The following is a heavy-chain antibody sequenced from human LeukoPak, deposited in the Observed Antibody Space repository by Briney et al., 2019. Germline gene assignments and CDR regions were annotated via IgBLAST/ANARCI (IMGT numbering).Heavy chain of an antibody. CDR1: GFIFSNYW. CDR2: ISENGGTT. Sequence: GGSLRLSCVASGFIFSNYWMSWVRQAPGKGLEWVSGISENGGTTYYADSVRGRFIIFRDNSKNTLYLQMNSLRAEDTAVYYCARSTVDTAMVPSLFDYWGQGTLVTVSS. V-gene: IGHV3-23*01. J-gene: IGHJ4*02. CDR3: ARSTVDTAMVPSLFDY. D-gene: IGHD5-18*01.